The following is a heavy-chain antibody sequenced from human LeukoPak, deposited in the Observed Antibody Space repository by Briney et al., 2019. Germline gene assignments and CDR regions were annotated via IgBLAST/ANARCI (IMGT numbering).Heavy chain of an antibody. CDR2: IYYSGST. D-gene: IGHD2-2*03. V-gene: IGHV4-59*01. CDR1: GGSISSYY. Sequence: SETLSLTCTVSGGSISSYYWSWIRQPPGKGLEWIGYIYYSGSTNYNPSLKSRVTISVDTSKNQFSLKLSSVTAADTAVYYCARSNGYCSSTSGSDDAFDIWGQGTMVTVSS. CDR3: ARSNGYCSSTSGSDDAFDI. J-gene: IGHJ3*02.